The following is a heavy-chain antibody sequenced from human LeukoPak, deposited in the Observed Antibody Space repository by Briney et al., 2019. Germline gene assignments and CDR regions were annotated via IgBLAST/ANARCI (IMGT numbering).Heavy chain of an antibody. D-gene: IGHD3-10*01. V-gene: IGHV4-4*07. Sequence: SETLSLTCSVSVGSINRWFWSWIRQPAGKGLEWIGRFESSGRIIYNPSFRSRVTMAVDTSTNQFFLKLTSVTAADTAVYYCATGSGDLDHWGQGTPVIVSS. CDR3: ATGSGDLDH. J-gene: IGHJ4*02. CDR1: VGSINRWF. CDR2: FESSGRI.